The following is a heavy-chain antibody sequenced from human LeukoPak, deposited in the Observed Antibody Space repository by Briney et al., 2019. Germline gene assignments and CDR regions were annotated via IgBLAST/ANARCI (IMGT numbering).Heavy chain of an antibody. D-gene: IGHD5-18*01. CDR2: ISSSSSYT. CDR3: APGTYSYGYLFDY. V-gene: IGHV3-11*06. Sequence: GGSLRLSCAASGFTFSDYYMSWIRQAPGKGLEWVSYISSSSSYTNYADSVKGRFTISRDNAKNSLYLQMNSLRAEDTAVYYCAPGTYSYGYLFDYWGQGTLVTVFS. J-gene: IGHJ4*02. CDR1: GFTFSDYY.